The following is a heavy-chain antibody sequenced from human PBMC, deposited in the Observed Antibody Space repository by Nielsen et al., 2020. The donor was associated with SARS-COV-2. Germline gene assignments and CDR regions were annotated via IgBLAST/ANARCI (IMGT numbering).Heavy chain of an antibody. CDR2: ISWDGGST. CDR1: GFTFDDYT. D-gene: IGHD2-15*01. V-gene: IGHV3-43*01. J-gene: IGHJ6*02. CDR3: AKDMGCSGGSCNYYYYYGMDV. Sequence: GGSLRLSCAASGFTFDDYTMHWARQAPGKGLEWVSLISWDGGSTYYADSVKGRFTISRDNSKNSLYLQMNSLRTEDTALYYCAKDMGCSGGSCNYYYYYGMDVWGQGTTVTVSS.